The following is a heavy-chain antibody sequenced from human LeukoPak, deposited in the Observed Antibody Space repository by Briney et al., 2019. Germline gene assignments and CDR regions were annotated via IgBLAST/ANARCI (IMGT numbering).Heavy chain of an antibody. CDR1: GFTFGSHW. CDR3: ARVGRVTQYADDY. CDR2: IKQDGSEK. D-gene: IGHD5-18*01. J-gene: IGHJ4*02. V-gene: IGHV3-7*01. Sequence: GGSLRISCAVSGFTFGSHWMTWVRQAPGKGLEWVATIKQDGSEKYYGDSVKGRFTISRDNAKSSLYLQTSSLRAEDTAVYYCARVGRVTQYADDYWGRGTLVTVSS.